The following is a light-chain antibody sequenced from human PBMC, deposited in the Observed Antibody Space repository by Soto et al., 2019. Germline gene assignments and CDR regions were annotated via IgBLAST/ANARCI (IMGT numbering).Light chain of an antibody. V-gene: IGKV3-15*01. CDR1: QSVNNN. J-gene: IGKJ2*01. CDR2: GAS. CDR3: QQYNNLPPDT. Sequence: EIILMQSPASLSVSPGERATLSCRASQSVNNNLAWYQQKPGQAPRLLIYGASTRATGIPGRFRGSGSGTEFTLTITSLQSEDFAVYFCQQYNNLPPDTFGQGTKLEIK.